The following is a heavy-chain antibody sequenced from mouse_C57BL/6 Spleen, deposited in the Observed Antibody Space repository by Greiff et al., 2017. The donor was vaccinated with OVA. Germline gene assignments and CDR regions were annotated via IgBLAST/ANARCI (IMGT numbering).Heavy chain of an antibody. CDR2: IDPETGGT. V-gene: IGHV1-15*01. D-gene: IGHD1-1*01. CDR1: GYTFTDYE. CDR3: TRDYGSSYGSMDY. Sequence: VQLQESGAELVRPGASVTLSCKASGYTFTDYEMHWVKQTPVHGLEWIGAIDPETGGTAYNQKFKGKAILTAAKSSSTAYMELRSLTSEDTAVYYWTRDYGSSYGSMDYWGQGTSVTVSS. J-gene: IGHJ4*01.